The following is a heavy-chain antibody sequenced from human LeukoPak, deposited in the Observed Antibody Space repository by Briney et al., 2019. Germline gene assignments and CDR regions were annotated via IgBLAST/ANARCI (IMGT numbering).Heavy chain of an antibody. CDR3: AIQDDFWSGYQDY. J-gene: IGHJ4*02. D-gene: IGHD3-3*01. Sequence: GESLKISCKGSGYSFTSYWIGWVRQMPGQGLEWMGIIYPGDSDTRYSPSFQGQVTISADKSISTAYLQWSSLKASHTAMYYCAIQDDFWSGYQDYWGQGTLVTVSS. CDR2: IYPGDSDT. CDR1: GYSFTSYW. V-gene: IGHV5-51*01.